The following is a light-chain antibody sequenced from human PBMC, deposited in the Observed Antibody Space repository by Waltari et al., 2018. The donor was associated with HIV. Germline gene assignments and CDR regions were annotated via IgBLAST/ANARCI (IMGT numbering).Light chain of an antibody. CDR1: QSVSGSL. CDR3: QHYGNALWT. Sequence: PGERATLSCRASQSVSGSLFVWYQQKPGQSPRLFIYGASSRATGIPDRFSGSGSGTDFTLTISRLEPEDVAVYYCQHYGNALWTFGPGTKVEIK. V-gene: IGKV3-20*01. J-gene: IGKJ1*01. CDR2: GAS.